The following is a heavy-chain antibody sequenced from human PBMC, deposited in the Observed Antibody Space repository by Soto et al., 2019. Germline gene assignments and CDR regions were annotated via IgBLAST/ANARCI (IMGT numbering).Heavy chain of an antibody. V-gene: IGHV1-18*01. D-gene: IGHD3-22*01. J-gene: IGHJ4*02. CDR2: ISTYNGNT. CDR1: GYTFITYG. Sequence: QVQLVQSGAEVKKPGASVKVSCKASGYTFITYGVSWVRQAPGQGLDWLGWISTYNGNTRYAERLQGRVTMTTDTTTNTAYMELRNLRSDDTAVYSCARGPTDYYDNSANYFLDYWGQGPLVTVSS. CDR3: ARGPTDYYDNSANYFLDY.